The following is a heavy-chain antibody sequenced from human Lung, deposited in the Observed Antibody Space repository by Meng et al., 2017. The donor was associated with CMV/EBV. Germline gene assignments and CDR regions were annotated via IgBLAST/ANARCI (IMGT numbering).Heavy chain of an antibody. CDR3: ACNSGDC. D-gene: IGHD3-10*01. J-gene: IGHJ4*02. CDR2: IKADGSEK. V-gene: IGHV3-7*01. CDR1: GCTFSSHW. Sequence: GESLKISCAASGCTFSSHWMCWVRQAPGKGLEWVANIKADGSEKYYVDSVKGRVTVSRDNAKNSLYLQMNSQRAEDTAVYYCACNSGDCWGQGTLVTVSS.